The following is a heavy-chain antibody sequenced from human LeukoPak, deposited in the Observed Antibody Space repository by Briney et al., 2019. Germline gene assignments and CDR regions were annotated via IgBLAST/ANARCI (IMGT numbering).Heavy chain of an antibody. V-gene: IGHV3-20*04. J-gene: IGHJ6*03. CDR2: INWNGGST. Sequence: GGSLRLSCAASGFTFDDYGMSWVRQAPGKGLEWVSGINWNGGSTGYADSVKGRFTISRDNAKNSLHLQMNSLRVEDMALYYCARGYNYYMDVWGKGTTVTVSS. CDR1: GFTFDDYG. CDR3: ARGYNYYMDV. D-gene: IGHD5-12*01.